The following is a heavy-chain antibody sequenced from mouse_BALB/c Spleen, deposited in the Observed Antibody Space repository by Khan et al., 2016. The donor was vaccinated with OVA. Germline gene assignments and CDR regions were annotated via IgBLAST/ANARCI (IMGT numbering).Heavy chain of an antibody. CDR3: ARKDYYDYDPFPY. CDR1: GYSITSEYA. CDR2: INYSGNT. J-gene: IGHJ3*01. V-gene: IGHV3-2*02. Sequence: VQLQQSGPGLVKPSQSLSLTCTVTGYSITSEYAWNWIRQFPGNKLEWMGYINYSGNTRYNPSLKSRTSITRDTSKKQFFLQLNSVTTEDTATYYCARKDYYDYDPFPYWGQGTLVTVSA. D-gene: IGHD2-4*01.